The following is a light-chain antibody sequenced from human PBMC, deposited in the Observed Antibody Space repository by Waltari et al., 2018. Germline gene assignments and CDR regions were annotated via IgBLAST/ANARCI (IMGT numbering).Light chain of an antibody. CDR2: RTD. CDR1: TGAVTSGYY. Sequence: QTVVTQEPSLTVSPGGTITLTCGPSTGAVTSGYYPNWFQQKPGQAPRTLLYRTDNKHAWTPARFSGSLLGGKAALTLSGVQPEDEAEYFCLLLYGGAWVFGGGTKLTVL. V-gene: IGLV7-43*01. CDR3: LLLYGGAWV. J-gene: IGLJ3*02.